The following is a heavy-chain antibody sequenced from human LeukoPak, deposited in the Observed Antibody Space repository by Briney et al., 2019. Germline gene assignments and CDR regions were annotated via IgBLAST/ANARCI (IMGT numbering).Heavy chain of an antibody. Sequence: ASVKVSCKASGYTFTSYYIHWVRQAPGQGLEWMGIINPSGGSTSYAQKFQGRVTMTRDTSTSTVYMELSSLRSEDTAVYYCPREQEWELLGEAFDIWGQGTMVTVSS. CDR1: GYTFTSYY. V-gene: IGHV1-46*01. CDR2: INPSGGST. J-gene: IGHJ3*02. CDR3: PREQEWELLGEAFDI. D-gene: IGHD1-26*01.